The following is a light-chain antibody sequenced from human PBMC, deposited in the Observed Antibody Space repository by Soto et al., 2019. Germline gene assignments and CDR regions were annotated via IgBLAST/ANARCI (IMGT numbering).Light chain of an antibody. J-gene: IGLJ3*02. Sequence: SYELTQPPSLSVAPGQTAMIAWGGYKIGNKAVHWYQQKPGQAHVLVVYDDRDRPSGIPARFSGSNSENTATLTIGWVEAGDEADYYCQVWDSSTDHWVFGGGTKLTVL. CDR3: QVWDSSTDHWV. CDR1: KIGNKA. CDR2: DDR. V-gene: IGLV3-21*02.